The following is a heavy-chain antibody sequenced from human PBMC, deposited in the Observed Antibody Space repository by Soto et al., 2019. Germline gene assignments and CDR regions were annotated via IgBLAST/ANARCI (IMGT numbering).Heavy chain of an antibody. V-gene: IGHV1-69*01. CDR3: ARGVGRWLQLYYYYGMDV. D-gene: IGHD1-1*01. J-gene: IGHJ6*02. Sequence: QVQLVQSGAEVKKPGSSVKASCKASGGTFSSYAISWVRQAPGQGLEWMGGIIPIFGTANYAQKFQGRVTITADESTSTAYMELSSLRSEDTAVYYCARGVGRWLQLYYYYGMDVWGQGTTVTVSS. CDR1: GGTFSSYA. CDR2: IIPIFGTA.